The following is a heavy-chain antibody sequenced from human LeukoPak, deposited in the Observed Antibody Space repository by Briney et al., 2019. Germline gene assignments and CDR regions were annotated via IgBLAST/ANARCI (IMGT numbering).Heavy chain of an antibody. CDR1: GGSFSGYY. J-gene: IGHJ4*02. CDR2: INHSGST. Sequence: SETLSLTCAVYGGSFSGYYWSWIRQPPGKGLEGIGEINHSGSTNYNPSLKSRVTISVDTSKNQFSLKLSSVTAADTAVYYCARGPLTNRRLRGSKYFDYWGQGTLVTVSS. V-gene: IGHV4-34*01. D-gene: IGHD3-10*01. CDR3: ARGPLTNRRLRGSKYFDY.